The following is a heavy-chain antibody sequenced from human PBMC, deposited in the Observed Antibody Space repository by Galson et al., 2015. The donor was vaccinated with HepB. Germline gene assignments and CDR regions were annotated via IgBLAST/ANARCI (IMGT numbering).Heavy chain of an antibody. CDR1: GYTFTRYA. J-gene: IGHJ4*02. D-gene: IGHD6-19*01. Sequence: SVKVSCKASGYTFTRYAMHWVRQAPGQRLEWMGWINAGNGNTKYSQKFQGRVTITRDTSASTAYMELSSLRSEDTAVYYCARGVAVAGDIDYWGQGTLVTVSS. CDR2: INAGNGNT. CDR3: ARGVAVAGDIDY. V-gene: IGHV1-3*01.